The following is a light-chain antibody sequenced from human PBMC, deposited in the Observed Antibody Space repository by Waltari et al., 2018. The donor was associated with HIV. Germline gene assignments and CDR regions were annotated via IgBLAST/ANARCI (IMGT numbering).Light chain of an antibody. V-gene: IGLV1-47*01. CDR2: RNN. CDR3: AAWDASLRGV. CDR1: SSNIGSNY. J-gene: IGLJ1*01. Sequence: QSVLTQPPSASGTPGQRVTISCSGSSSNIGSNYVYWYQQLPGTAPKLLIYRNNQRPSGVPDRFSGSKSGTSASLAISWLRSEDEADYYCAAWDASLRGVFGTGTKVTVL.